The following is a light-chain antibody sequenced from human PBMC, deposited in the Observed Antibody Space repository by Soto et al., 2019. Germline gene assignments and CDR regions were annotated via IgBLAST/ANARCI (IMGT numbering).Light chain of an antibody. J-gene: IGKJ1*01. Sequence: IQLTQSPSSLSASVGDRVTITCRASQSVSGWLAWYQQKPGEAPKLLIYDASALPRGVPSRFRGSGSGTKFTLTIASLQHDDFATYYCQQYETFSGTFGQGTKVDIK. CDR3: QQYETFSGT. CDR2: DAS. CDR1: QSVSGW. V-gene: IGKV1-5*01.